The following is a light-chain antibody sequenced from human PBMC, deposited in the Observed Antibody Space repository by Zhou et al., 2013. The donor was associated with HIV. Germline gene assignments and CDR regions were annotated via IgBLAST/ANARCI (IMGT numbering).Light chain of an antibody. Sequence: DIQMTQSPSSLSASVGDRVTLTCRTSQSINIYLNWYQHKPGKAPKLLIYGSSSLQSGVPSRFSGSGSGTEFSLSISSLQPEDSATYYCQQSYRTPLTFGQGTRLEIK. J-gene: IGKJ5*01. CDR1: QSINIY. V-gene: IGKV1-39*01. CDR2: GSS. CDR3: QQSYRTPLT.